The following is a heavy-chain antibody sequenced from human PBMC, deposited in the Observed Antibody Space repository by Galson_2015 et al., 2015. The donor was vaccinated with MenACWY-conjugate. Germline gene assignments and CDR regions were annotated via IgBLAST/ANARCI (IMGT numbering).Heavy chain of an antibody. CDR3: ARCGYCTSISCSGGGAPLDY. CDR2: ISTYNGHT. CDR1: GYIFPSYG. Sequence: SVKVSCKASGYIFPSYGISWVRQAPGQGLEWMGWISTYNGHTNYAENLQGRVTMTTDTSTSIAYMELRSLKSDDTAMYYCARCGYCTSISCSGGGAPLDYWGQGTLVTVSS. J-gene: IGHJ4*02. V-gene: IGHV1-18*01. D-gene: IGHD2-2*03.